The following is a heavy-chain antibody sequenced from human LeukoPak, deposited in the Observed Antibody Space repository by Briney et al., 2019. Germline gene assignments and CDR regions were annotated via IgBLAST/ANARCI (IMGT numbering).Heavy chain of an antibody. Sequence: PGGSLRLSCTASGFTFGDYAMSWFRQAPGKGLEWVGFIRSKAYGGTTEYAASVKGRFTISRDDSKSIAYLQMNSLKTEDTAVYYCTREQWLGELYVSDPWGQGTLVTVSS. CDR3: TREQWLGELYVSDP. CDR1: GFTFGDYA. V-gene: IGHV3-49*03. J-gene: IGHJ5*02. CDR2: IRSKAYGGTT. D-gene: IGHD3-10*01.